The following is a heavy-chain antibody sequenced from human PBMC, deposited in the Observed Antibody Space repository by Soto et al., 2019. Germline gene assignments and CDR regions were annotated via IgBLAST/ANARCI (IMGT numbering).Heavy chain of an antibody. D-gene: IGHD3-3*01. CDR3: ARARFDSWSQIYYGLDV. Sequence: QVQLQQWGGGLLKPSETLSLTCAVYGGSFSGYSWTWLRQPPGKGLEWIGEINHSGTTDYNPALKSRVTMSVDTSKNQFSLRVTSVTAADTAVYYCARARFDSWSQIYYGLDVWGQGTTVTVSS. CDR1: GGSFSGYS. J-gene: IGHJ6*02. V-gene: IGHV4-34*01. CDR2: INHSGTT.